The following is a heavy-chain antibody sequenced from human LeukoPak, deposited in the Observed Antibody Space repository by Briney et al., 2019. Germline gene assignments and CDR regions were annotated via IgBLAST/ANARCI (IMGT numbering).Heavy chain of an antibody. CDR1: GGSISSYY. CDR3: ARINLWFGELLADY. V-gene: IGHV4-59*12. J-gene: IGHJ4*02. CDR2: IYYSGST. Sequence: SETLSLTCTVSGGSISSYYWSWIRQPPGKGLEWIGYIYYSGSTNYKPSLKSRVTISVDTSKNQFSLKLSSVTAADTAVYYCARINLWFGELLADYWGQGTLVTVSS. D-gene: IGHD3-10*01.